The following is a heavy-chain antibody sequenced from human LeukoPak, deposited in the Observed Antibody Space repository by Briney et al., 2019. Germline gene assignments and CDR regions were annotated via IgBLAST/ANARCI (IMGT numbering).Heavy chain of an antibody. CDR2: INWNGGRT. Sequence: GGSLRLSCAASGFTFDDYGMSWVRQAPGKGLEWVSGINWNGGRTDYADSVKSGFTIYRDKAKNSLYLQMNSLRAEDTALYYCAREPYGSGSYGAFDIWGQGTMVTVSS. D-gene: IGHD3-10*01. CDR3: AREPYGSGSYGAFDI. V-gene: IGHV3-20*04. CDR1: GFTFDDYG. J-gene: IGHJ3*02.